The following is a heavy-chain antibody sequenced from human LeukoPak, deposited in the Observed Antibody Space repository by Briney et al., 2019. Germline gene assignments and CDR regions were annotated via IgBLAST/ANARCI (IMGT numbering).Heavy chain of an antibody. CDR2: MNPNSVNT. CDR1: GYTFTSYD. Sequence: GASVKVSCKASGYTFTSYDINWVRQATGQGLEWMGWMNPNSVNTGYAQKFQGRVTMTRNTSISTAYMELSSLRSEDTAVYYCARFYYDSTPSAFDIWGQGTMVTVSS. J-gene: IGHJ3*02. V-gene: IGHV1-8*01. CDR3: ARFYYDSTPSAFDI. D-gene: IGHD3-22*01.